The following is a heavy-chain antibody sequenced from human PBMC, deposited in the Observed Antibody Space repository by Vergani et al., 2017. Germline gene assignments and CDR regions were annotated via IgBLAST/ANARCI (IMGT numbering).Heavy chain of an antibody. D-gene: IGHD6-13*01. CDR3: ASEDSSSWAGTPGFDY. Sequence: QVQLVESGGGVVQPGRSLRLSCAASGFTFSSYAMHWVRQAPGKGLEWVAVISYEGSNKYYADSVKGRFTISRDNSKNTLYLQMNSLRAEDTAVYYCASEDSSSWAGTPGFDYWGQGTLVTVSS. V-gene: IGHV3-30*04. CDR1: GFTFSSYA. CDR2: ISYEGSNK. J-gene: IGHJ4*02.